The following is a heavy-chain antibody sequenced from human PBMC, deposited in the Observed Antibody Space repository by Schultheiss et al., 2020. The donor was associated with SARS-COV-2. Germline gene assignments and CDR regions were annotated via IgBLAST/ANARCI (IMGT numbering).Heavy chain of an antibody. CDR1: GFTFSSYG. Sequence: GGSLRLSCAASGFTFSSYGMHWVRQAPGKGLEWVSYISSSGSTIYYADSVKGRFTISRDNSKNTLYLQMNSLKTEDTAVYYCTTKLPNTYYDYIWGSYTIDYWGQGTLVTVSS. CDR2: ISSSGSTI. V-gene: IGHV3-48*01. J-gene: IGHJ4*02. CDR3: TTKLPNTYYDYIWGSYTIDY. D-gene: IGHD3-16*01.